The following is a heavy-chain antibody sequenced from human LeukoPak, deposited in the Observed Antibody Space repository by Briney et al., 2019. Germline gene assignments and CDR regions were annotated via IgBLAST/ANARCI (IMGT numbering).Heavy chain of an antibody. J-gene: IGHJ4*02. V-gene: IGHV1-46*01. CDR2: INPSGGST. CDR1: GYTFASYD. Sequence: GASVKVSCKASGYTFASYDVNWVRQATGQGLEWMGIINPSGGSTSYAQKFQGRVTMTRDTSTSTVYMELSSLRSEDTALYYCARGGYSYGSSALFDYWGQGTLVTVSS. D-gene: IGHD5-18*01. CDR3: ARGGYSYGSSALFDY.